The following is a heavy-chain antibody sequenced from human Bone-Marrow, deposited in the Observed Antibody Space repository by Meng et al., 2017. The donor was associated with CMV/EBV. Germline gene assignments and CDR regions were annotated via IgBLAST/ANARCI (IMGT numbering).Heavy chain of an antibody. Sequence: SETLSLTCTVSGGSISSYYWSWIRQPPGKGLEWIGYIYYSGSTNYNPSLKSRVTISVDTSKNQFSLKLSSVTAADTAVYYCARSRRRYCSSTSCAIRDYYYGMDVWGQGTTATVSS. J-gene: IGHJ6*02. V-gene: IGHV4-59*01. D-gene: IGHD2-2*01. CDR3: ARSRRRYCSSTSCAIRDYYYGMDV. CDR2: IYYSGST. CDR1: GGSISSYY.